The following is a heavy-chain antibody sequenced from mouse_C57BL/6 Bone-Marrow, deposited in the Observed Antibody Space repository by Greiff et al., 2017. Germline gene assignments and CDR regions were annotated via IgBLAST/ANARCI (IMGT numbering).Heavy chain of an antibody. CDR3: ARRHYYGSDYYARDY. V-gene: IGHV1-64*01. J-gene: IGHJ4*01. CDR1: GYTFTSYW. D-gene: IGHD1-1*01. Sequence: QVQLQQPGAELVKPGASVKLSCKASGYTFTSYWMHWVKQRPGQGLEWIGMIHPNSGSTNYNEKFKSKATLTVDKSSSTAYMQLSSLTSEDSAVYYCARRHYYGSDYYARDYWGQGTSVTVSS. CDR2: IHPNSGST.